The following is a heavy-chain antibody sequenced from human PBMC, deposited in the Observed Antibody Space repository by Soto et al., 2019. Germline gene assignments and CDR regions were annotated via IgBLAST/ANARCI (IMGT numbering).Heavy chain of an antibody. V-gene: IGHV3-11*05. CDR2: ISSSSSYT. J-gene: IGHJ4*03. D-gene: IGHD3-22*01. CDR3: AGAREVVMGPDYFYH. CDR1: GFTFSDYY. Sequence: QVQLVESGGGLVKPGGSLRLSCAASGFTFSDYYMSWIRQAPGKGLEWVSYISSSSSYTNYADSVKGRFTISRDNAKNSLDLEINRLRAEDTAVYYWAGAREVVMGPDYFYHWGQGTLGTVSS.